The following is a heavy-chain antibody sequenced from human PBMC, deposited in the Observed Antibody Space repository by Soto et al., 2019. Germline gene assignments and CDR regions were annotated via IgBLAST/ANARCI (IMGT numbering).Heavy chain of an antibody. CDR3: ARAYLSYYYDSSGYYMDYYYYGMDV. Sequence: GGSLRLSCAASGFTFSSYAMHWVRQAPGKGLEWVAVISYDGSNKYYADSVKGRFTISRDNSKNTLYLQMNSLRAEDTAVYYCARAYLSYYYDSSGYYMDYYYYGMDVWGQGTTVTVSS. CDR1: GFTFSSYA. D-gene: IGHD3-22*01. CDR2: ISYDGSNK. V-gene: IGHV3-30-3*01. J-gene: IGHJ6*02.